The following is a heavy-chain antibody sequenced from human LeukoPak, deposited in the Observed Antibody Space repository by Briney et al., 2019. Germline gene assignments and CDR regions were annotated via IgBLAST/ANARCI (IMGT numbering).Heavy chain of an antibody. V-gene: IGHV4-4*02. J-gene: IGHJ4*02. D-gene: IGHD6-19*01. CDR3: ARGISVAGTWFPEPYIDH. CDR1: GGSISSSNW. CDR2: IYHSGST. Sequence: SETLSLTCAVSGGSISSSNWWSWVRQPPGKGLEWIGVIYHSGSTNYTPSLKSRVTISVDKSKNQFSLKLSSVTAADTAVYYCARGISVAGTWFPEPYIDHWGQATLVTVSS.